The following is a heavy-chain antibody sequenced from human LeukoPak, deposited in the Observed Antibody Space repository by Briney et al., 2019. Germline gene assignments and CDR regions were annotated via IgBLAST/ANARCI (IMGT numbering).Heavy chain of an antibody. Sequence: GGSPTLSCEASGFNFNICSMNWVRQPPGKGLEWVSYITGSSTRIYYGDSVKGRFTISRDNAKNSLYLQMNSLRVEDTAVYYCARGLQWVFDWCGQGTLVTVSS. CDR1: GFNFNICS. CDR2: ITGSSTRI. J-gene: IGHJ4*02. D-gene: IGHD6-19*01. CDR3: ARGLQWVFDW. V-gene: IGHV3-48*01.